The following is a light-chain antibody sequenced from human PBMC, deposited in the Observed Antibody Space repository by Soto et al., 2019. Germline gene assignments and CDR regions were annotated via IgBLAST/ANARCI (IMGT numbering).Light chain of an antibody. CDR1: SSDVGSYDS. J-gene: IGLJ1*01. V-gene: IGLV2-18*02. CDR2: EVS. Sequence: QSALTQPPSVSGSPGQSVTISCTGTSSDVGSYDSVSWYQQPPGTVPKLMIYEVSKRPSGVPDRFSGSKSGNTASLTISGLQAEDEADYYCSSYTTSRTYVFGTGTKLTVL. CDR3: SSYTTSRTYV.